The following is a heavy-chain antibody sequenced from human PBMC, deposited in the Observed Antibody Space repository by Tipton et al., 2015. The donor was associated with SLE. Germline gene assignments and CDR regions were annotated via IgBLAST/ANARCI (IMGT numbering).Heavy chain of an antibody. CDR2: IYYSGST. J-gene: IGHJ2*01. CDR3: ARGRGWSSGYFDL. Sequence: TLSLTCTVSGYSISTAYYWGWIRQPPGKGLEWIGYIYYSGSTNYNPSLKSRVTISVDTSKNQFSLKLSSVTAADTAVYYCARGRGWSSGYFDLWGRGTLVTVSS. CDR1: GYSISTAYY. V-gene: IGHV4-38-2*02. D-gene: IGHD1-26*01.